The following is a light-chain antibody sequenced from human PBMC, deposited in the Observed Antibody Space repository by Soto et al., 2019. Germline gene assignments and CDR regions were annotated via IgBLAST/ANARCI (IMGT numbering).Light chain of an antibody. CDR2: DVS. CDR1: SSDVGSYNY. V-gene: IGLV2-11*01. Sequence: QSALTQPRSVSGSPGQSVTISCTGTSSDVGSYNYVSWYQQHPGKAPKFMIYDVSKRPSGVADRFSGSKSGNTASLTISGLQAEDEADYYCCSYAGSYTFVFGTGTKLTVL. CDR3: CSYAGSYTFV. J-gene: IGLJ1*01.